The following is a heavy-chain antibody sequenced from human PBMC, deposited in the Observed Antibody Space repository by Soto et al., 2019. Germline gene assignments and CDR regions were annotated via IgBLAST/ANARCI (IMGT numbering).Heavy chain of an antibody. Sequence: PGGSLRLSCAASGFTFSSYGMHWVRQAPGKGLEWVAVISYDGSNKYYADSVKGRFTISRDNSKNTLYLQMNSLRAEDTAVYYCARGGSTSVNDAFDIWGQGTMVTVSS. CDR3: ARGGSTSVNDAFDI. V-gene: IGHV3-30*03. CDR2: ISYDGSNK. CDR1: GFTFSSYG. D-gene: IGHD2-2*01. J-gene: IGHJ3*02.